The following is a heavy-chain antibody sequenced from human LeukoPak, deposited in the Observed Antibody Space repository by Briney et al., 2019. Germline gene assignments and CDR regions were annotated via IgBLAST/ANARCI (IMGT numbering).Heavy chain of an antibody. CDR3: AREGAATVSLDY. V-gene: IGHV3-21*01. D-gene: IGHD1-26*01. J-gene: IGHJ4*02. CDR1: GFTLSNYW. Sequence: GGSLRLSCAASGFTLSNYWMIWVRQAPGKGLEWVSSISSGSSYIYYADSVKGRFTISRDNAKSSLYLQMSSLRAEDTAVYYCAREGAATVSLDYWGQGTLVTVSS. CDR2: ISSGSSYI.